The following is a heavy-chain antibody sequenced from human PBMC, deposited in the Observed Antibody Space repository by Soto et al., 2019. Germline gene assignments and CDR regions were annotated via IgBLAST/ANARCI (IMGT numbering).Heavy chain of an antibody. D-gene: IGHD3-3*01. CDR1: GFSLTTSGVG. Sequence: QITLNESGPTQVKPRQTLTLTCTFSGFSLTTSGVGVGWIRQSPGKAPEWLALISWDDDKRYSPSPKSRLTITKDTSKNQVVLTMADLDPADTATYYCAHRVLRTVFGLVTTTAIYFDFWGQGTPVAVSS. CDR3: AHRVLRTVFGLVTTTAIYFDF. J-gene: IGHJ4*02. CDR2: ISWDDDK. V-gene: IGHV2-5*02.